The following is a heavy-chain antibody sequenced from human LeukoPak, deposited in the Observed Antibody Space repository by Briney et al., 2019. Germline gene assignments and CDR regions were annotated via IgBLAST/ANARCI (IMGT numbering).Heavy chain of an antibody. CDR3: ARDRGQSYFDY. Sequence: GRCLRLSCAPSGFTFRNYGMHWVRQAPGKGLEWVAIIYYDGSNQYYADSVKGRFTISRDNSKNTLYLQLNSLRAEDTAMYYCARDRGQSYFDYWGQGTLVTVSS. V-gene: IGHV3-33*01. CDR2: IYYDGSNQ. J-gene: IGHJ4*02. D-gene: IGHD3-10*01. CDR1: GFTFRNYG.